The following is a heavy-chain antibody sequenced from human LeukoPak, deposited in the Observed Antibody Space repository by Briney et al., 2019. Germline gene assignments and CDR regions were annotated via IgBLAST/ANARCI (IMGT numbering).Heavy chain of an antibody. CDR2: IYYSGST. V-gene: IGHV4-30-4*08. Sequence: LRLSCAASGFTFSSYEMNWIRQPPGKGLEWIGHIYYSGSTHHNPSLKSRVTISVDTSKNQFSLKLSSVTATDTAVYYCARSLLSAGSGSYGFDPWGQGTLVTVSS. D-gene: IGHD3-10*01. J-gene: IGHJ5*02. CDR1: GFTFSSYEMN. CDR3: ARSLLSAGSGSYGFDP.